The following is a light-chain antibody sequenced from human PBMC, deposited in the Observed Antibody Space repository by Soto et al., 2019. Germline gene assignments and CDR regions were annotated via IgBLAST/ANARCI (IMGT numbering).Light chain of an antibody. V-gene: IGLV2-11*01. CDR2: SVS. CDR1: SSDVGGHNY. CDR3: CSYAGSYTYV. Sequence: LTQPRSVSWSPGQSVTISCTGTSSDVGGHNYVSWYQQYPGKAPKLLLSSVSKRPSGVPDRFSGSKSGNTASLTISGLQAEDEADYYCCSYAGSYTYVFGTGTKVTGL. J-gene: IGLJ1*01.